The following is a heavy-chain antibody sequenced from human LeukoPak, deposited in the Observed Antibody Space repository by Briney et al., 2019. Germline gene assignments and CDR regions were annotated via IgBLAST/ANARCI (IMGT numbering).Heavy chain of an antibody. J-gene: IGHJ4*02. CDR1: GFTFSNYA. Sequence: PGRSLRLSCAASGFTFSNYAMHWVRQAPGKGLEWVAFIQYDGNNKYYADSVKGRFTISRDNSKNTLYLQMNSLRAEDTAVYYCAKDRSSEYCSSTSCYRSPSGYWGQGTLVTVSS. CDR2: IQYDGNNK. V-gene: IGHV3-30*02. CDR3: AKDRSSEYCSSTSCYRSPSGY. D-gene: IGHD2-2*02.